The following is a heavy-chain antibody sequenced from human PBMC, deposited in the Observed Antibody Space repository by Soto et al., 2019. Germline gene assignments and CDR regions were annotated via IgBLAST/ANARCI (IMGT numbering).Heavy chain of an antibody. J-gene: IGHJ5*02. D-gene: IGHD6-19*01. CDR3: ARRYMLAASFDP. CDR2: IYYTGNT. V-gene: IGHV4-59*08. Sequence: SETLSLTCTVSGGSISGHYWSWIRQPPGKGLEWIGYIYYTGNTNYNPSLKSRVTISLDTPKNQLSLKLTSVTAADTAVYYCARRYMLAASFDPWGQGTLVTVSS. CDR1: GGSISGHY.